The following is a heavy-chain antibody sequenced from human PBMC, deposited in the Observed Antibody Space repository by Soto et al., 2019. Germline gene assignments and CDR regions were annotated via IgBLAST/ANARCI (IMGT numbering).Heavy chain of an antibody. D-gene: IGHD3-16*02. J-gene: IGHJ5*02. CDR1: GYTFTSYG. CDR2: ISAYNGNT. CDR3: ARDPVYDYIWGSYRPNWFDP. Sequence: GASVKVSCKASGYTFTSYGISWVRQAPGQGLEWTGWISAYNGNTNYAQKLQGRVTMTTDTSTSTAYMELRSLRSDDTAVYYCARDPVYDYIWGSYRPNWFDPWGQGTRVSVAS. V-gene: IGHV1-18*01.